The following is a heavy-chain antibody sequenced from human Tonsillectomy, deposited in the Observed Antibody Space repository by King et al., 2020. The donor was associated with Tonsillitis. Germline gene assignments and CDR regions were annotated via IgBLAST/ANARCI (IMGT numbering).Heavy chain of an antibody. CDR2: IYNTGRT. D-gene: IGHD2-21*01. CDR3: ARGSNSPTYDY. CDR1: GASIRGYY. Sequence: VQLQESGPGLVKPSETLSLTCTVSGASIRGYYWSWIRQPPGKGLEYIGYIYNTGRTNYNPSLKSRVTISVDTSKNQFSLKLNSVTAADTAVYYCARGSNSPTYDYWGQGTLVSASA. V-gene: IGHV4-59*01. J-gene: IGHJ4*02.